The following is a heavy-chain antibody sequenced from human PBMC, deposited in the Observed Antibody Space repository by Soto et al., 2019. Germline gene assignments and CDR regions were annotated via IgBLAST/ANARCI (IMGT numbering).Heavy chain of an antibody. CDR1: GGTFSSYT. V-gene: IGHV1-69*02. CDR2: IIPILGIA. CDR3: ARRTSNWNEGRYYYYYYLDV. D-gene: IGHD1-20*01. Sequence: SVNVSCNAPGGTFSSYTISWVRQAPGQGLEWMGRIIPILGIANYAQKFQGRVTITADKSTSTAYMELSSLRSEDTAVYYCARRTSNWNEGRYYYYYYLDVWGKGTTVTVSS. J-gene: IGHJ6*03.